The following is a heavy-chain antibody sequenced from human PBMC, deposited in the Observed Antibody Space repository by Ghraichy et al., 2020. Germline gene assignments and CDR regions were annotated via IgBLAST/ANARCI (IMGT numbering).Heavy chain of an antibody. D-gene: IGHD5-12*01. CDR3: VRGGGWLPVD. Sequence: SETLSLTCNVSGGSMSSHYWSWIRQPPGKGLEWIGNIHYSGSTNYNPSLKSRVTMSVDTSKNHLSLRLTSVTAADTAVYFCVRGGGWLPVDWGQGTLVTVSS. V-gene: IGHV4-59*11. CDR2: IHYSGST. J-gene: IGHJ4*02. CDR1: GGSMSSHY.